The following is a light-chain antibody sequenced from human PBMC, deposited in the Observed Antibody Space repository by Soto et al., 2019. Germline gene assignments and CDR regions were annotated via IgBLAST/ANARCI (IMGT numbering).Light chain of an antibody. CDR3: QQAHSLIT. Sequence: DIQMTQSPSSLSASVGDRVTITCRASQTITTYLNWYQHKPGKAPKLLIYAAISLQSGVPSRFSGSGSGTDFTLTISSLQPEDFATYYCQQAHSLITFGQGTRLEIK. CDR2: AAI. CDR1: QTITTY. J-gene: IGKJ5*01. V-gene: IGKV1-39*01.